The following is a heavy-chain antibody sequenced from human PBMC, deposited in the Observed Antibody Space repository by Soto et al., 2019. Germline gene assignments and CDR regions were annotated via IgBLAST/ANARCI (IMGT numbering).Heavy chain of an antibody. CDR1: GGTFNRNT. CDR2: IIPIFGTA. D-gene: IGHD3-22*01. CDR3: ARQFDYDSSGYYYAY. V-gene: IGHV1-69*01. J-gene: IGHJ4*02. Sequence: QVQLVQSGAEVKKPGSSVKVSCKASGGTFNRNTISWVRQAPGQGLEGMGGIIPIFGTANYAQKFQGRVKITADESTNTAYMELSRLRSEDTAVYYCARQFDYDSSGYYYAYWGQGTLVTVSS.